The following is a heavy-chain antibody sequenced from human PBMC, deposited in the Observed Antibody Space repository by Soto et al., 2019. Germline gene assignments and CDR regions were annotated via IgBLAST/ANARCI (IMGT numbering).Heavy chain of an antibody. Sequence: GGSLRLSCVASGFSFDTYGIHWVRQAPGKGLQWVALISYEGSNTYYADSVRGRFTVSRDNSKNTLYLQMNTLRPEDTGVYYCARVTPGNNLYYFSGLDFWGQGTSVTVSS. CDR2: ISYEGSNT. J-gene: IGHJ6*02. D-gene: IGHD1-1*01. CDR1: GFSFDTYG. CDR3: ARVTPGNNLYYFSGLDF. V-gene: IGHV3-30-3*01.